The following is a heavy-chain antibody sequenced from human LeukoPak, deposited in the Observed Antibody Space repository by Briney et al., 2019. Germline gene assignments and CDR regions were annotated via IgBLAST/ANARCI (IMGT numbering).Heavy chain of an antibody. CDR2: ISPGGDTT. D-gene: IGHD3-3*01. CDR3: ARKESGNNPLDP. Sequence: GASLRLSCAASGFTFSAYSMNWVRQAPGKGLEWVSVISPGGDTTYYADSVKGRFTISRDNSKNTLYLQMNRLRGEDTAIYYCARKESGNNPLDPWGQGTVVTVPS. J-gene: IGHJ5*01. V-gene: IGHV3-23*01. CDR1: GFTFSAYS.